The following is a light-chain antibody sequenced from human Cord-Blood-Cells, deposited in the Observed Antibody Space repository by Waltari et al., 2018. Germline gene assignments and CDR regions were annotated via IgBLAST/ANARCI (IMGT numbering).Light chain of an antibody. J-gene: IGKJ2*01. CDR3: QQYNSYPYT. CDR1: QSISSW. V-gene: IGKV1-5*01. CDR2: DAS. Sequence: DIQMTQSPSTLSASVGDRVTITGRASQSISSWLAWYQQKPGKAPKLLIYDASSLESGVPSRFSGSGSGTEFTLTISSLQPDDFATYYCQQYNSYPYTCGQGTKLEIK.